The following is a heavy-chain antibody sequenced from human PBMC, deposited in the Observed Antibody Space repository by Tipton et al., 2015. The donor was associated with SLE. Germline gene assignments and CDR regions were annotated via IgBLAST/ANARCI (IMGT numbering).Heavy chain of an antibody. Sequence: TLSLTCEVYGGSFSNYYWSWIRQPPGGGLEWIGEINHIGTTNNNPSLKSRLTIVEDTSKNHISLKLTSVTAADTAVYYCARGRRGFCTSGVCSMGWFDAWGQGILVTVSS. CDR1: GGSFSNYY. V-gene: IGHV4-34*01. CDR3: ARGRRGFCTSGVCSMGWFDA. CDR2: INHIGTT. J-gene: IGHJ5*02. D-gene: IGHD2-8*01.